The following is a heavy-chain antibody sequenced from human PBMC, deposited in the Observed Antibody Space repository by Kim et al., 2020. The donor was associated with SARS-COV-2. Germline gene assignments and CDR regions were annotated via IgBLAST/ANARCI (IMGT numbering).Heavy chain of an antibody. CDR1: GASISSSGYS. D-gene: IGHD3-10*01. J-gene: IGHJ6*02. V-gene: IGHV4-31*03. CDR3: ARFSSRAGTYYYYGLDV. CDR2: IYYTGST. Sequence: SETLSLTCTVSGASISSSGYSWTWIRQHPGKGLECVAYIYYTGSTFYNPSLQSRFSISVDTSKNQFSLKLSPGTAAAAAMYYLARFSSRAGTYYYYGLDVWGQGTTVTVSS.